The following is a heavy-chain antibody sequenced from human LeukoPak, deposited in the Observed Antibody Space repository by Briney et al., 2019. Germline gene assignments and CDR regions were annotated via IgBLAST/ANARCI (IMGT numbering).Heavy chain of an antibody. CDR3: ARGQSFGTTSNWFDP. CDR2: INHSGST. V-gene: IGHV4-34*01. J-gene: IGHJ5*02. Sequence: SETLSLTCTVSDTSINTYYWSWIRQPPGKGLEWIGEINHSGSTNYNPSLKSRVTISVGTSKNQFSLKLSSVTAADTAVYYCARGQSFGTTSNWFDPWGQGTLVTVSS. CDR1: DTSINTYY. D-gene: IGHD1-7*01.